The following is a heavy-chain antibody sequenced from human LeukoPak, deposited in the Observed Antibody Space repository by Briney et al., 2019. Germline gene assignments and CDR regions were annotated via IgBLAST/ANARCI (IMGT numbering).Heavy chain of an antibody. Sequence: SETLSLTCAVYGGSFSGYYWSWIRQPPGKGLEWIGEINHSGSTNYNPSLKSRVTISVGTSKNQFSLKLSSVTAADTAVYYCARDYYGSGNYYYYYMDVWGKGTTVTVSS. D-gene: IGHD3-10*01. J-gene: IGHJ6*03. CDR3: ARDYYGSGNYYYYYMDV. CDR2: INHSGST. CDR1: GGSFSGYY. V-gene: IGHV4-34*01.